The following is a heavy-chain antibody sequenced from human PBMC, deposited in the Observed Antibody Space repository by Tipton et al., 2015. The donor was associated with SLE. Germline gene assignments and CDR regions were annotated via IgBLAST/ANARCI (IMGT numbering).Heavy chain of an antibody. J-gene: IGHJ4*02. CDR3: ARDSYGSGSYYFDY. CDR2: IYTSGST. Sequence: TLSLTCTVSGGSISSYYWSWIRQPAGKGLEWIGRIYTSGSTNYNPSLKSRVTMSVDTSKNQFSLKLSSVTAADTAVYYCARDSYGSGSYYFDYWGQGTLVTVSS. D-gene: IGHD3-10*01. CDR1: GGSISSYY. V-gene: IGHV4-4*07.